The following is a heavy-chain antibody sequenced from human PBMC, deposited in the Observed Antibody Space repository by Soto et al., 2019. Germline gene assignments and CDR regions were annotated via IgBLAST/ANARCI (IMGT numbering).Heavy chain of an antibody. Sequence: ASVKVSCKASGYTFTGYYMHWVRQAPGQGLEWMGWINPNSGGTNYAQKFQGWVTMTRDTSISTAYMELSRLRSDDTAVYYCARDGPVVVTAILGFDYWGQGTLVTVSS. CDR3: ARDGPVVVTAILGFDY. V-gene: IGHV1-2*04. CDR2: INPNSGGT. J-gene: IGHJ4*02. D-gene: IGHD2-21*02. CDR1: GYTFTGYY.